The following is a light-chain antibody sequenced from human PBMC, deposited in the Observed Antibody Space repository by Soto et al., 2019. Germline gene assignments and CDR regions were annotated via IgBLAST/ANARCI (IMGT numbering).Light chain of an antibody. CDR1: RREFGSYKF. V-gene: IGLV2-14*01. Sequence: LTQPASVSGSPGQSITISCTGMRREFGSYKFVSWYQKHPGKAPKLIIYEVSNRPSGVSNRFSGSQSGNTASLTISGLQAEDEAEYYCSSHTTSTTLGVFGGGTKVTVL. J-gene: IGLJ2*01. CDR3: SSHTTSTTLGV. CDR2: EVS.